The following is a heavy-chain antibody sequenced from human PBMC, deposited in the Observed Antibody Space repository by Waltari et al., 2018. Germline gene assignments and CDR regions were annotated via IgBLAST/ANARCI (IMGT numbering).Heavy chain of an antibody. CDR1: GFTFSGYR. V-gene: IGHV3-48*01. CDR2: ISSSSSTM. J-gene: IGHJ6*02. CDR3: ARRKVPYYYGMDV. Sequence: EVKLAESGGGLVQPGGSLRLSCAASGFTFSGYRTNWERQAPGKGVEWVSYISSSSSTMYYADSVKGRFTISRDNAKNSLYLQMNSLRAEDTAVYYCARRKVPYYYGMDVWGQGTTVTVSS.